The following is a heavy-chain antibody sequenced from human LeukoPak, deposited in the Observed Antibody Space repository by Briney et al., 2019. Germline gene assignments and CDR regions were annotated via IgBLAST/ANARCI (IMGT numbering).Heavy chain of an antibody. CDR3: ASRPFLYGFRTYFDN. V-gene: IGHV4-34*01. CDR2: MKQSGTP. J-gene: IGHJ4*02. Sequence: SETLSLTCAVYGGSFSAFHWNWIRQSPAKGLEWLGEMKQSGTPRYNPSLQSRVTISVDKSKNQFSLNVRSVTAADTAVYYCASRPFLYGFRTYFDNWAQATLVTVSS. D-gene: IGHD3-10*01. CDR1: GGSFSAFH.